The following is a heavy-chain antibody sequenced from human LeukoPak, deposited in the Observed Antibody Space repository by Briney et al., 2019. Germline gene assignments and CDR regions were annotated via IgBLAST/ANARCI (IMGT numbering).Heavy chain of an antibody. Sequence: SETLSLTCAASGGSISSGGYSWSWIRQPPGKGLEWIGYIYHSGSTYYNPSLKSRVTISVDRSKNRFSLKLSSVTAADTAVYYCARSHCSSTSCYPRWFDPWGQGTLVTVSS. J-gene: IGHJ5*02. D-gene: IGHD2-2*01. CDR1: GGSISSGGYS. CDR2: IYHSGST. CDR3: ARSHCSSTSCYPRWFDP. V-gene: IGHV4-30-2*01.